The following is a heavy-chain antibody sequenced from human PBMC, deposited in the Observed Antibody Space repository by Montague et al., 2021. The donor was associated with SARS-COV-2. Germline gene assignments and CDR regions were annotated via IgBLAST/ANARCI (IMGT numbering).Heavy chain of an antibody. D-gene: IGHD6-6*01. CDR2: TYYRSKWYN. V-gene: IGHV6-1*01. J-gene: IGHJ4*02. Sequence: CAISGDSVSSHTVAWNWFRQSPSIGLEWLGRTYYRSKWYNDYAVSMQSRVTINPDTSKNQFSLHVNSVTPEDTAVYYCARDSEYSIDYWGQGPLVTVSS. CDR3: ARDSEYSIDY. CDR1: GDSVSSHTVA.